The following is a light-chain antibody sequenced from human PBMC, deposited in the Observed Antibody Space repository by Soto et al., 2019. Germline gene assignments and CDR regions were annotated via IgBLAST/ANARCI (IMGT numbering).Light chain of an antibody. CDR3: SSYTRCSTLYV. CDR2: DVR. CDR1: SSDVGGYNS. V-gene: IGLV2-14*01. Sequence: QSALTQPASVSGSPGQSITISCTGTSSDVGGYNSVSWYQQYPGKAPKLMIYDVRNRPSGVSNRFSGSKSGNTASLTISGLQAEDEADYYCSSYTRCSTLYVFGTGTKLTVL. J-gene: IGLJ1*01.